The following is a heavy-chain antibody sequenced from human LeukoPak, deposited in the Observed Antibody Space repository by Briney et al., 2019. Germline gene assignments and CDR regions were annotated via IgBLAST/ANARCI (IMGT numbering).Heavy chain of an antibody. D-gene: IGHD3-10*01. CDR1: GFTFSNYA. CDR2: ISGSSTDI. V-gene: IGHV3-21*04. J-gene: IGHJ4*02. Sequence: GGSLRLSCAASGFTFSNYAMNWVRQAPGKGLEWVSSISGSSTDIYYADSVKGRFTISRDNAKNSLYLQMNSLRAEDTAIYYCAKVHRAYDYDSGSYYDSGFDYWGQGTLVTVSS. CDR3: AKVHRAYDYDSGSYYDSGFDY.